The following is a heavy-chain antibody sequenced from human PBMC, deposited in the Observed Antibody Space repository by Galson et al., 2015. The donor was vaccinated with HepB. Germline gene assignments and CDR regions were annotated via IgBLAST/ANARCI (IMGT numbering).Heavy chain of an antibody. J-gene: IGHJ3*01. V-gene: IGHV5-51*03. CDR2: IYPGDSDT. CDR3: TSGVYSGSYVGRSDLNNAFDL. D-gene: IGHD1-26*01. CDR1: GYSFTNYW. Sequence: QSGAEVKKPGESLKISCKGSGYSFTNYWIGWVRQMPGKGLEWMGIIYPGDSDTRYSPSFQGQVTISADKSISTAYLQWSSLKASDTAMYLCTSGVYSGSYVGRSDLNNAFDLWGQGTMVTVSS.